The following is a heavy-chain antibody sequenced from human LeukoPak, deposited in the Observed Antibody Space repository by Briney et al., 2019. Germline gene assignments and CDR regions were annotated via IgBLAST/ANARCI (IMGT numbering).Heavy chain of an antibody. J-gene: IGHJ4*02. V-gene: IGHV3-7*01. CDR3: ARRSPNYYFDY. Sequence: DSVKGRFTISRDNAKNSLYLQMNSLRAEDTAVYYCARRSPNYYFDYWGQGTLVTVSS.